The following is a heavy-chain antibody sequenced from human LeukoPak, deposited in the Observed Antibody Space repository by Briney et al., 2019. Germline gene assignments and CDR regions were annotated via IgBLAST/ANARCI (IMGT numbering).Heavy chain of an antibody. V-gene: IGHV1-18*01. CDR3: ARDKREGPYYDILTGYQRRPGMDV. D-gene: IGHD3-9*01. CDR2: ISAYNGNT. Sequence: ASVKVSCKASGYTFTSYGISWVRQAPGQGLEWMGWISAYNGNTNYAQKLQSRVTMNTDTSTSTAYMELRSLRSDDTAVYYCARDKREGPYYDILTGYQRRPGMDVWGQGTTVTVSS. CDR1: GYTFTSYG. J-gene: IGHJ6*02.